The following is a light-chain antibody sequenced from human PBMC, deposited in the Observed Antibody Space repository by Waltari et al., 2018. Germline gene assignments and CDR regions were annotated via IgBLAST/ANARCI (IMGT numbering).Light chain of an antibody. CDR3: QQCNNWPRT. CDR1: QSVSSN. V-gene: IGKV3-15*01. J-gene: IGKJ1*01. Sequence: EIVMTQSPATLSVSPGERATLSCRASQSVSSNLAWYQQKPGQAPRLLIHGASTRDTGIPARFSGSGSGTEFTLTISSLQSEDFAVYYCQQCNNWPRTFGQGTKVAIK. CDR2: GAS.